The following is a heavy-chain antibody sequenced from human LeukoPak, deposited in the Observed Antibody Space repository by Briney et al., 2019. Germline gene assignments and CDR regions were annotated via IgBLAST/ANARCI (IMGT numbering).Heavy chain of an antibody. V-gene: IGHV3-11*04. J-gene: IGHJ3*02. Sequence: GGSLRLPCAASGFTFSDYYMSWIRQAPGKGLEWVSYISSSGSTIYYADSVKGRFTISRDNSKNTLYLQMNSLRAEDTAVYYCARDHYYDSSGYYYDKEDAFDIWGQGTMVTVSS. CDR2: ISSSGSTI. CDR1: GFTFSDYY. D-gene: IGHD3-22*01. CDR3: ARDHYYDSSGYYYDKEDAFDI.